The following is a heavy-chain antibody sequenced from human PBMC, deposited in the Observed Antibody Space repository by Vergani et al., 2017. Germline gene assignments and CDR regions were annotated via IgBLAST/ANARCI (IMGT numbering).Heavy chain of an antibody. CDR1: GYTFTSYY. Sequence: QVQLVQSGAEVKKPGASVKVSCKASGYTFTSYYMHWVRQAPGQGLEWMGIINPSGGSTSYAQKFQGRVTMTRDTSTGTVYMELSSLRSEDTAVYYCARHSSIYDFWSGYWSGYDAFDIWGQGTMVTVSS. CDR2: INPSGGST. CDR3: ARHSSIYDFWSGYWSGYDAFDI. D-gene: IGHD3-3*01. V-gene: IGHV1-46*01. J-gene: IGHJ3*02.